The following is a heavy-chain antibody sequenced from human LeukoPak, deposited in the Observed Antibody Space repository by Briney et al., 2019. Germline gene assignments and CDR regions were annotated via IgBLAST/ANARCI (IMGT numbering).Heavy chain of an antibody. V-gene: IGHV3-20*04. D-gene: IGHD2-2*01. J-gene: IGHJ5*02. Sequence: PGGSLRLSCAASGFTFDDYGMSWVRQAPGKGLEWVSGINWNGGSTGYADSVKGRFTISRDNAKNSLYMQMNSLRAEDTALYYCARDNGIVVVPAAILGWFDPWGQGTLVTVSS. CDR2: INWNGGST. CDR1: GFTFDDYG. CDR3: ARDNGIVVVPAAILGWFDP.